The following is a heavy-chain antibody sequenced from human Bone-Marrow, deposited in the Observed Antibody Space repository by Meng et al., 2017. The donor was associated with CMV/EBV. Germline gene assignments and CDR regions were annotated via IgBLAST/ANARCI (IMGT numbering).Heavy chain of an antibody. J-gene: IGHJ4*02. CDR3: AREPLSWYENDY. Sequence: GESLKISCAASGFTFSSYSMNWVRQAPGKGLEWVSSISSSSSYIYYADSVKGRFTISRDNAKNSLYLQMNSLRAEDTAVYYCAREPLSWYENDYWGQGTLVTSPQ. D-gene: IGHD6-13*01. CDR1: GFTFSSYS. CDR2: ISSSSSYI. V-gene: IGHV3-21*01.